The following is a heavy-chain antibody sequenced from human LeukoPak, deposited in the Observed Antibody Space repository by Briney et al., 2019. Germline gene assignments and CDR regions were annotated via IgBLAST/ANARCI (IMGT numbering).Heavy chain of an antibody. CDR3: ARDPRYSSSSDFYFDY. J-gene: IGHJ4*02. Sequence: GGSLRLSCAASGFTFSSYSMNWVRQAPGKGLEWVSSISSSSYIYYADSVKGRFTISRDNAKNSLYLQMNSLRAEDTAVYYCARDPRYSSSSDFYFDYWSQGILVTVSS. CDR2: ISSSSYI. CDR1: GFTFSSYS. D-gene: IGHD6-6*01. V-gene: IGHV3-21*01.